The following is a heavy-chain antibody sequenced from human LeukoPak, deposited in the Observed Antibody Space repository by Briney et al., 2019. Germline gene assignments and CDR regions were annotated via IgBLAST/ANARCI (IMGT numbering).Heavy chain of an antibody. CDR2: IKQDGSEK. Sequence: GGSLRLSCVASGFTLSSHSMNWVRQAPGKGLEWVANIKQDGSEKNYVDSVKGRFTISRDNAKNSLYLQLNSLRAEDTAVYYCRAASYWGQGTLVTVSS. V-gene: IGHV3-7*01. J-gene: IGHJ4*02. CDR3: RAASY. D-gene: IGHD6-25*01. CDR1: GFTLSSHS.